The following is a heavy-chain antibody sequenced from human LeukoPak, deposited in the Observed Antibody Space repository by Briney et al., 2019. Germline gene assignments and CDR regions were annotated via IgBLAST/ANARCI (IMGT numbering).Heavy chain of an antibody. Sequence: GGSLRLSCAASGFTFRSYAMNWARQASGKGLEWVALISYDGRIKYYADSVKGRFTISRDNSKNTLDLQMNSLRVEDTAVYYCATGGDGPYYYFMDVWGKGTTVTVSS. CDR3: ATGGDGPYYYFMDV. CDR1: GFTFRSYA. V-gene: IGHV3-30*04. CDR2: ISYDGRIK. J-gene: IGHJ6*03. D-gene: IGHD3-16*01.